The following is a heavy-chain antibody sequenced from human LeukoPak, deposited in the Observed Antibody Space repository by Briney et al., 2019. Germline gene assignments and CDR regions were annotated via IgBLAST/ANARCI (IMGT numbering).Heavy chain of an antibody. V-gene: IGHV3-74*01. D-gene: IGHD1-26*01. CDR3: ASSGIRDFEPYY. J-gene: IGHJ4*02. Sequence: GGSLRLSCAASGFTFSSYWMHWVRQAPGKGLVWVSRINSDGSSASYADSVKGRFTISRDNSKNTLYLQMNSLRAEDTAVYYCASSGIRDFEPYYWGQGTLVTVSS. CDR2: INSDGSSA. CDR1: GFTFSSYW.